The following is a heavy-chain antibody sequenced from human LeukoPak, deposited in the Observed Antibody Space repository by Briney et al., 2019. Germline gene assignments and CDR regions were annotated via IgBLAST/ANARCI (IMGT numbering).Heavy chain of an antibody. D-gene: IGHD3/OR15-3a*01. J-gene: IGHJ4*02. V-gene: IGHV4-34*01. CDR1: GGSFSGYF. CDR3: ARGYLGLTRGFDY. CDR2: INHSGST. Sequence: SETLSLTCAVYGGSFSGYFWSWIRQPPGKGLEWIGEINHSGSTNYNPSLKSRVTISVDTSKNQFSLKLSSVTAADTAVYYCARGYLGLTRGFDYWGQGTLVTVSS.